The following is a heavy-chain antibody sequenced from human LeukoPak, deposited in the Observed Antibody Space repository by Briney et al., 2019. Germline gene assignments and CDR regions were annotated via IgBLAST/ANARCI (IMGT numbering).Heavy chain of an antibody. J-gene: IGHJ4*02. CDR3: ARDTSGGSVITYFDN. D-gene: IGHD3-10*01. CDR1: GFSFTTSS. V-gene: IGHV3-21*01. CDR2: IDGSGSYA. Sequence: GGSLRLSCAASGFSFTTSSMSWVRQAPGKGLEWVSYIDGSGSYASYADSVKGRFTISRDNAKSSLFLQMNSLRAEDTADYYCARDTSGGSVITYFDNWGQGTLVTVSS.